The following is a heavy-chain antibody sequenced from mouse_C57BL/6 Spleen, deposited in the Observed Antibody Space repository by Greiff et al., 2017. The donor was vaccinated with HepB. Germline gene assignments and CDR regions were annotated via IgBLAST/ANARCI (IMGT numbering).Heavy chain of an antibody. J-gene: IGHJ3*01. V-gene: IGHV1-80*01. Sequence: VQRVESGAELVKPGASVKISCKASGYAFSSYWMNWVKQRPGKGLEWIGQIYPGDGDTNYNGKFKGKATLTADKSSSTAYMQLSSLTSEDSAVYFCARSGEGWFAYWGQGTLVTVSA. CDR3: ARSGEGWFAY. CDR1: GYAFSSYW. CDR2: IYPGDGDT.